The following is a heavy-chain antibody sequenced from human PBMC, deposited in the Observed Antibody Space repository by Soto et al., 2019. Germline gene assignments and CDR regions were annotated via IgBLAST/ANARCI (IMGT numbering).Heavy chain of an antibody. Sequence: GGSLRLSCAASGFTFSSYAMHWVRQAPGKGLEWVAVISYDGSNKYYADSVKGRFTISRDNSKNTLYLQMNSLSAEDTAVYYCARDSHWRDIVVVPAAFDYWGQGTLVTVSS. CDR3: ARDSHWRDIVVVPAAFDY. D-gene: IGHD2-2*01. V-gene: IGHV3-30-3*01. CDR2: ISYDGSNK. J-gene: IGHJ4*02. CDR1: GFTFSSYA.